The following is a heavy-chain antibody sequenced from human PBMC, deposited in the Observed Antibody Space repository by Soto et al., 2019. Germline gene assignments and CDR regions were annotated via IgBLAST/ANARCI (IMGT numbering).Heavy chain of an antibody. J-gene: IGHJ4*02. Sequence: SETLSLTCAVSAYSISSAYYWGWIRQPPGEGLQWIGGIHHSGSTYYNPSLKSRVTISVDTSKNQFSLRLSSVTAADTAVYYCARVPRGSGSVIDYWGPGTLVTVSS. CDR1: AYSISSAYY. V-gene: IGHV4-38-2*01. D-gene: IGHD3-10*01. CDR2: IHHSGST. CDR3: ARVPRGSGSVIDY.